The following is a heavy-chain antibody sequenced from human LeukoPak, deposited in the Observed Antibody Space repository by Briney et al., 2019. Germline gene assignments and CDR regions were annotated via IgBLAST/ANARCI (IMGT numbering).Heavy chain of an antibody. J-gene: IGHJ5*02. CDR3: ARDQSSDDSTGYYGYYHGWFDP. D-gene: IGHD3-22*01. CDR1: GDSISNYY. V-gene: IGHV4-4*07. CDR2: VHVSGSS. Sequence: PSETLSLTCTVSGDSISNYYWSWIRQSAGKGLEWLGRVHVSGSSNFNPSLKSRVSISIDNSKNQFSLELASVTAADTAVYYCARDQSSDDSTGYYGYYHGWFDPWGEGSLVTVSS.